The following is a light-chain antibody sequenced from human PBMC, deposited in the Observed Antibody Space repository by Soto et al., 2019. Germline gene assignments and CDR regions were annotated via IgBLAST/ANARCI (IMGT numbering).Light chain of an antibody. CDR1: QSVGSY. V-gene: IGKV3-15*01. Sequence: EIVMTQSPATLSVSLGDRATLSCRASQSVGSYLAWYQQKPGQAPRLLIYGASTRATGIPARFSGSGSETDFTLTISSLQSEDFAVYYCQQYDSWPPSYTFGQ. CDR2: GAS. CDR3: QQYDSWPPSYT. J-gene: IGKJ2*01.